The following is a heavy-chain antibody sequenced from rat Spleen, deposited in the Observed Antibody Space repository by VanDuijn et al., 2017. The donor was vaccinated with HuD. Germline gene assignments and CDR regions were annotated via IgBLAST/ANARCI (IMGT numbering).Heavy chain of an antibody. J-gene: IGHJ4*01. CDR1: GFSLTSYN. CDR3: ARHKTGYYVMDA. D-gene: IGHD4-1*01. Sequence: VQLKESGPGLVQPSQTLSLTCTVAGFSLTSYNVHWVRQFPGKGLEWISSINTDGDSTFYPDSVKGRFTISRHNAENTVYLQMNSLRSEDTATYYCARHKTGYYVMDAWGQGASVTVSS. CDR2: INTDGDST. V-gene: IGHV5-58*01.